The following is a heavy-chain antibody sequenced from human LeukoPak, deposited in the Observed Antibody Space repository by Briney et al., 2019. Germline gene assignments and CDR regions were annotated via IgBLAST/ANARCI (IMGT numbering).Heavy chain of an antibody. J-gene: IGHJ4*02. CDR2: INHSGST. Sequence: SETLSLTCAVYGGSFSGYYWSWIRQPPGKGLEWIGEINHSGSTNYNPSLKSRVTISVDTSKNQFSLKLSSVTAADTAVYYCASSYGSGSLWYWGQGTLVTVSS. CDR3: ASSYGSGSLWY. V-gene: IGHV4-34*01. CDR1: GGSFSGYY. D-gene: IGHD3-10*01.